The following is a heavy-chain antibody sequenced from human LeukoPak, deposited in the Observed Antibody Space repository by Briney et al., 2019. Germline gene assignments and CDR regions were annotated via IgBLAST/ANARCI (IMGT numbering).Heavy chain of an antibody. D-gene: IGHD2-15*01. V-gene: IGHV3-7*03. CDR1: GSIFSCCW. CDR2: MKEDGSET. CDR3: ATDWLLRDYYYMDV. J-gene: IGHJ6*03. Sequence: GGSLRLSCAASGSIFSCCWMAWVRQAPGKGLEWVAHMKEDGSETYYVGSVKGRFTISRDNAKNSLYLQMNSLKVEDTAVYYCATDWLLRDYYYMDVWGKGTTVTVSS.